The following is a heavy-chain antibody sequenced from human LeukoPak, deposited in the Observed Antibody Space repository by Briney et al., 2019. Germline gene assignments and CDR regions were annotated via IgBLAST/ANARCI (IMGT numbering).Heavy chain of an antibody. CDR3: ANVLERLFFLNYYYYGMDV. CDR1: GFTFSSYA. D-gene: IGHD1-1*01. Sequence: QSGGSLRLSCAASGFTFSSYAMHWVRQAPGKGLEWVAVISYDGSNKYYADSVKGRFTISRDNSKNTLYLQMNSLRAEDTAVYYCANVLERLFFLNYYYYGMDVWGQGTTVTVSS. J-gene: IGHJ6*02. V-gene: IGHV3-30*04. CDR2: ISYDGSNK.